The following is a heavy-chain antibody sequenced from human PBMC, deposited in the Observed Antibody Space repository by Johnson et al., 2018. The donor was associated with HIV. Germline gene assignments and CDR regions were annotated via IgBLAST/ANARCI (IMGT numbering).Heavy chain of an antibody. Sequence: VQLVESGGGVVRPGGSLRLSCAASGFTFDDYGMSWVRQAPGKGLEWVANIKQDGSEKYYVDSVKGRFTISRDNAKNSLYLQMNSLRAEDTAVYYCARALYYYDRGDAFDIWGQGTMVTVSS. D-gene: IGHD3-22*01. CDR3: ARALYYYDRGDAFDI. CDR1: GFTFDDYG. V-gene: IGHV3-7*01. J-gene: IGHJ3*02. CDR2: IKQDGSEK.